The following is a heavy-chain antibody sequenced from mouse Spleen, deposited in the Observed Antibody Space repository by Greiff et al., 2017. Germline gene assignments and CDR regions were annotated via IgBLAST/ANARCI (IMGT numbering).Heavy chain of an antibody. CDR1: GYTFTSYW. Sequence: VQLQRPGAELVKPGASVKMSCKASGYTFTSYWITWVKQRPGQGLEWIGDIYPGSGSTNYNEKFKSKATLTVDTSSSTAYMQLSSLTSEDSAVYYCARGGILYYSPLWFDYWGQGTTLTVSS. D-gene: IGHD1-2*01. CDR2: IYPGSGST. J-gene: IGHJ2*01. V-gene: IGHV1-55*01. CDR3: ARGGILYYSPLWFDY.